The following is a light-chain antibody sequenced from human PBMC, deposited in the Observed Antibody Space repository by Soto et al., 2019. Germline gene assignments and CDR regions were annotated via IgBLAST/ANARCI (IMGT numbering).Light chain of an antibody. CDR2: KAS. Sequence: DIQMTQSPSTLSASVGDRVTIICRASQSISNWLAWYQQKAGKAPKLLIYKASSLESGVPSRFSGSGSGTEFTLTISSLQPDDFATYYCLQYNNYWTFGQGTKADIK. V-gene: IGKV1-5*03. J-gene: IGKJ1*01. CDR1: QSISNW. CDR3: LQYNNYWT.